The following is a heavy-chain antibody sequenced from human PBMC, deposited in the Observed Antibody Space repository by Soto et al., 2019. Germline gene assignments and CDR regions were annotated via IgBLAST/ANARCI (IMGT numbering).Heavy chain of an antibody. J-gene: IGHJ5*02. CDR1: GYTFTGYF. CDR3: ARVIRGAYYNSPLDT. V-gene: IGHV1-2*02. Sequence: ASVKVSCKASGYTFTGYFMHWVRQAPGQGLEWMGWIHPYSGGADYAQSFQGRVTMTRDTSISTVYMELSRLRFDDTAVYYCARVIRGAYYNSPLDTWGQGTVVTVSS. CDR2: IHPYSGGA. D-gene: IGHD3-10*01.